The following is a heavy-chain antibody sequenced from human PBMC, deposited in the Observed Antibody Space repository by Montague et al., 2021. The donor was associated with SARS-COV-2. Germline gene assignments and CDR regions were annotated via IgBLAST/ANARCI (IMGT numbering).Heavy chain of an antibody. D-gene: IGHD5-18*01. CDR2: VDYSGNT. Sequence: SETLSLTCTVTGGPISGSSDYWGRTRQSPGKGLEWIASVDYSGNTYYSPSLKSRLTISVDTSKNQFSLKLNSVTAADTALYYCARREYSYGWGDWGQGTLVTVSS. J-gene: IGHJ4*02. CDR3: ARREYSYGWGD. V-gene: IGHV4-39*01. CDR1: GGPISGSSDY.